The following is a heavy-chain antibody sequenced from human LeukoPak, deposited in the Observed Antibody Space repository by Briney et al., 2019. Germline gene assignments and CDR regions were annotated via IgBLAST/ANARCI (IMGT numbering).Heavy chain of an antibody. Sequence: PSETLSLTCTVSGGSIDTPNYYWGWIRQTPGKGREGIGYVYDIGSTKYNPSLKSRVTVSVDTSKNQFSLRLSSVTAADTAVYYCARVANLESLRYFDRSAFDIWGQGTMVTVSS. CDR3: ARVANLESLRYFDRSAFDI. V-gene: IGHV4-61*01. D-gene: IGHD3-9*01. CDR1: GGSIDTPNYY. CDR2: VYDIGST. J-gene: IGHJ3*02.